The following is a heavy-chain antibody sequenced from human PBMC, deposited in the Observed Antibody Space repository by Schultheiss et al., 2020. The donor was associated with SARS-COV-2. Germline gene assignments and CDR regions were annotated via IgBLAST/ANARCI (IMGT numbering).Heavy chain of an antibody. CDR2: IYPGDSDT. CDR1: GYSFTSYW. V-gene: IGHV5-51*01. CDR3: ARQGNYYDSSGSPADY. D-gene: IGHD3-22*01. Sequence: GESLKISCKGSGYSFTSYWIGWVRQMPGKGLEWMGIIYPGDSDTRYSPSFQGQVTISADKSISTAYLQWSSLKASDTAMYYCARQGNYYDSSGSPADYWGQGTLVTAPQ. J-gene: IGHJ4*02.